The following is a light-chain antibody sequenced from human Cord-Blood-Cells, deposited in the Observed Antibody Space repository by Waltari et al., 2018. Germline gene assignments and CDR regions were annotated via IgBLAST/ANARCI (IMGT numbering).Light chain of an antibody. J-gene: IGKJ1*01. Sequence: EIVMMQSPATLSVSPGERANLSCRASQSVSSNLAWYQQKPGQAPRLLIYGASTRATGIPARFSVSGSGTEFTLTISSLQSEDFAVYYCQQYNNWPRTFGQGTKVEIK. V-gene: IGKV3-15*01. CDR2: GAS. CDR1: QSVSSN. CDR3: QQYNNWPRT.